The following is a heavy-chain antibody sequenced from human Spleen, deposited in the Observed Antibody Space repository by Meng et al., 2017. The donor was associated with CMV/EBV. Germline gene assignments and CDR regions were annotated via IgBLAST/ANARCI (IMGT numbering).Heavy chain of an antibody. J-gene: IGHJ6*02. Sequence: GESLKISCAASGFTFSSYSMNWVRQAPGKGLEWVSSISSSSSYIYYADSVKGRFTISRDNAKNSLYLQMNSLRAEDTAVYYCAYSSSYYYYGMDVWGQGTTVTVSS. V-gene: IGHV3-21*01. CDR1: GFTFSSYS. CDR2: ISSSSSYI. CDR3: AYSSSYYYYGMDV. D-gene: IGHD6-6*01.